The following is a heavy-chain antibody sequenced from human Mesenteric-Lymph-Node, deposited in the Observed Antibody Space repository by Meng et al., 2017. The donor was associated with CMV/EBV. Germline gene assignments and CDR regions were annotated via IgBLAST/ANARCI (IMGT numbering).Heavy chain of an antibody. D-gene: IGHD5-24*01. J-gene: IGHJ5*02. V-gene: IGHV1-2*02. CDR3: GLQRTGFDP. CDR2: INPNSGGT. CDR1: GYTFTGYY. Sequence: ASVKVSCKASGYTFTGYYMHWVRQAPGQGLEWMGWINPNSGGTNYAQKFQGRVTMTRNTSISTAYMELSSLRSEDTAVYYCGLQRTGFDPWGQGTLVTVSS.